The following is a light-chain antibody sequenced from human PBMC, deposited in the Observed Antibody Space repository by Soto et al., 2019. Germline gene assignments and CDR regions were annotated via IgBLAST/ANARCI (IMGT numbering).Light chain of an antibody. CDR3: QQYGSSPVT. CDR1: QSVSSNY. CDR2: GAS. Sequence: EIVLTQSPGTLSLSPGERATLSCRASQSVSSNYLAWYQQKPGQAPRLVIYGASSRATGIPDRFSGSGSGTDFTLTISRLEPEDFALYYCQQYGSSPVTFGQGTKLEFK. V-gene: IGKV3-20*01. J-gene: IGKJ2*01.